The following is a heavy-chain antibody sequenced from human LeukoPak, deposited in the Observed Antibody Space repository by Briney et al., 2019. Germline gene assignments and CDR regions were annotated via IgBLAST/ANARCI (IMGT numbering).Heavy chain of an antibody. D-gene: IGHD3-10*01. CDR2: IYYSGST. CDR3: ARRFAPSRNDAFDI. J-gene: IGHJ3*02. V-gene: IGHV4-39*01. Sequence: PSETLSLTCTVSGGSINSSSDYWGWIRQPPGKGLEWLGTIYYSGSTYYNPSLKSRVTISVDTSKNQFSLKLSSVTASDTAVYYCARRFAPSRNDAFDIWGQGTMVTVSS. CDR1: GGSINSSSDY.